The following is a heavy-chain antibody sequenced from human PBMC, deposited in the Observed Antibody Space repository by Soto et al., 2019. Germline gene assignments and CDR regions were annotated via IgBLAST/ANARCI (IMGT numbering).Heavy chain of an antibody. CDR1: GFTFSSYG. V-gene: IGHV3-30*18. Sequence: PGGSLRLSCTASGFTFSSYGMHWVRQAPGNGLEWLTLISYDGSNEYYADSVKGRFTISRDNSENTLYLRMNSLRAEDTAVYYCAKDRRVPAPTYYFDYWGQGIVVTVSS. CDR3: AKDRRVPAPTYYFDY. J-gene: IGHJ4*02. D-gene: IGHD2-2*01. CDR2: ISYDGSNE.